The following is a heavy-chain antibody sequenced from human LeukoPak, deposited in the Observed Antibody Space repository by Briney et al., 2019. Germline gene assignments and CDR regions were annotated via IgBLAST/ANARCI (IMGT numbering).Heavy chain of an antibody. J-gene: IGHJ4*02. Sequence: GGSLRLSCTASGFTFGGSVMSWFRQAPGKGLEWVGFIRSKGYGGTTQYAASVKGRFTISRDDCKNIAYLQMNSLKTEDTAVYYCARSYDVLTGYFPPDYWGQGTLVTVSS. V-gene: IGHV3-49*03. CDR2: IRSKGYGGTT. CDR3: ARSYDVLTGYFPPDY. CDR1: GFTFGGSV. D-gene: IGHD3-9*01.